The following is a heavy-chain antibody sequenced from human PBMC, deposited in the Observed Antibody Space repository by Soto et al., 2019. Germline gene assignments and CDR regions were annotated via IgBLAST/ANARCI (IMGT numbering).Heavy chain of an antibody. CDR2: ISGSGGST. CDR3: AKEFKDSSSSWSGY. V-gene: IGHV3-23*01. J-gene: IGHJ4*02. CDR1: GFTFSNYA. D-gene: IGHD6-6*01. Sequence: GGSLRLSCAASGFTFSNYAMRWVRQAPGKGLEWVSAISGSGGSTYYADSVKGRFTISRDNSKNTLYLQMNSLRAEDTAVYYCAKEFKDSSSSWSGYWGQGTLVTVSS.